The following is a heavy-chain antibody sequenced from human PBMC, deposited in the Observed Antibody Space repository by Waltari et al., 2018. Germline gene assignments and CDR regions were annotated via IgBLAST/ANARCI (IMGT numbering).Heavy chain of an antibody. CDR2: IYHSGST. J-gene: IGHJ4*02. V-gene: IGHV4-38-2*02. D-gene: IGHD2-21*02. CDR1: GYSISSGSY. CDR3: ARAGDDFLFDY. Sequence: QVQLQESGPGLVKPSETLSLTCTVSGYSISSGSYWGWIRQPPGKGLEWIGSIYHSGSTYYNPSLKSRVTISVDTSKNQFSLKLSSVTAADTAVYYCARAGDDFLFDYWGQGTLVTVSS.